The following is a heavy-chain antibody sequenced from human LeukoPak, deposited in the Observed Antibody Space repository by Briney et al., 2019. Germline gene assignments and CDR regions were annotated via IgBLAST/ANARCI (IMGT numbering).Heavy chain of an antibody. CDR1: GGSFSGYY. D-gene: IGHD1-26*01. J-gene: IGHJ6*03. Sequence: PSETLSLTCAGYGGSFSGYYWSWIAQPPGKGLEGFGEINHSGSTNYNPSLKSRVTISVDTSKNQFSLKLSSVTAADTAVYYCARVRIVGATTYYYYYMDVWGKGTTVTISS. V-gene: IGHV4-34*01. CDR2: INHSGST. CDR3: ARVRIVGATTYYYYYMDV.